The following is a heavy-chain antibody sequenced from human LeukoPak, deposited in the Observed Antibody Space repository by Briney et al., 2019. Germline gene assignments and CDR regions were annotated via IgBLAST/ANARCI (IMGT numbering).Heavy chain of an antibody. CDR1: GFTFSQYA. J-gene: IGHJ4*02. D-gene: IGHD3-10*01. V-gene: IGHV3-23*01. CDR2: ISGSGGST. CDR3: AKGKYGPGSYYNDPFDY. Sequence: GSLRLSLSTSGFTFSQYAMNLVRQAPGKGLEWVSVISGSGGSTYYADSVKGRLTISRDNSKNTLYLQMNSLRAEDTAVYYCAKGKYGPGSYYNDPFDYWGQGTLVTVSS.